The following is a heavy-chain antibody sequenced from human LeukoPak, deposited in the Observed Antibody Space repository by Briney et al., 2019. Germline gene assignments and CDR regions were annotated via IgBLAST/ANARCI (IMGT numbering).Heavy chain of an antibody. D-gene: IGHD1-7*01. Sequence: PGGSLRLSCAASGFRFDDYAMHWVRQAPGKGLEWVSGISSNSGGINYADSVKGRFTISGDNAKNSLYLQMNSLRAEDTAVYYCARDSGNYLDAFDIWGQGTMVTVSS. CDR1: GFRFDDYA. V-gene: IGHV3-9*01. J-gene: IGHJ3*02. CDR3: ARDSGNYLDAFDI. CDR2: ISSNSGGI.